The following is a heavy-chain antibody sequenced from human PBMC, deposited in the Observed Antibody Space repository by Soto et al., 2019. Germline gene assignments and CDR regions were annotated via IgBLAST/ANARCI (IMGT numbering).Heavy chain of an antibody. D-gene: IGHD5-12*01. CDR3: ARADGEMATILYF. CDR2: IIPIFGTA. V-gene: IGHV1-69*12. J-gene: IGHJ4*02. CDR1: GGTFSSYA. Sequence: QVQLVQSGAEVKKPGSSVKVSCKASGGTFSSYAISWVRQAPGQGLEWMGGIIPIFGTAKYAQKFQGRVTLPADESTSTAYMELSSLISEDTAVYYCARADGEMATILYFWGQGTLVTASS.